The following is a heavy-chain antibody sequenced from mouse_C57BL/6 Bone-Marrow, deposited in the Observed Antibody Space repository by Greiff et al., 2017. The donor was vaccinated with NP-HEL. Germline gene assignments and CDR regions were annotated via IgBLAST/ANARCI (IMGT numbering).Heavy chain of an antibody. D-gene: IGHD1-1*01. CDR1: GYSITSGYY. CDR3: SIRYYDGSSYIYYFDY. CDR2: ISYDGSN. Sequence: EVKLMESGPGLVKPSQSLSLTCSVTGYSITSGYYWNWIRQFPGNKLEWMGYISYDGSNNYNPSLKNRISITRDTSKNQFFLKLNSVTTEDTATYYCSIRYYDGSSYIYYFDYWGQGTTLTVSS. V-gene: IGHV3-6*01. J-gene: IGHJ2*01.